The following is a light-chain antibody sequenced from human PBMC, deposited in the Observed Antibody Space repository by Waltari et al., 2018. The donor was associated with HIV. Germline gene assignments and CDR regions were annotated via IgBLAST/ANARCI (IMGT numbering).Light chain of an antibody. CDR1: QSVSSY. CDR2: DAF. CDR3: QLRSNWPPWT. Sequence: EIVLTQSPATLSLSPGERATLSCRASQSVSSYFAWYQQKPGQAPRLLLYDAFNRATGIPARFSGSGSATDFTITISSLEPEDFAVYYCQLRSNWPPWTFGQGTKVEIK. V-gene: IGKV3-11*01. J-gene: IGKJ1*01.